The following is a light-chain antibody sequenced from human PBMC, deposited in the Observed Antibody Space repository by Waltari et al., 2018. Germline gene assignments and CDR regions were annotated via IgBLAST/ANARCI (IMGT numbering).Light chain of an antibody. CDR1: SSDVGSYNL. CDR3: CSYAGSPTFVI. CDR2: GVN. V-gene: IGLV2-23*02. J-gene: IGLJ2*01. Sequence: QSALTQPASVSGSPGQSITLSCTGTSSDVGSYNLVSWYQQRPGKAPRLMIYGVNKRPSGVSNRFSGSKSGTTASLTISGLQAEDEADYYCCSYAGSPTFVIFGGGSKLTVL.